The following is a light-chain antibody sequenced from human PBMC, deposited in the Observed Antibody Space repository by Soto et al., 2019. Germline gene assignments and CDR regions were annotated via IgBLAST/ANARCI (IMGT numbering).Light chain of an antibody. CDR1: QAISSD. Sequence: DIQLTQSPSSLSASVGDRVTITCRASQAISSDLAWYQQKPGKVPELLIYATSTLQSGAPSRFSGSGSETVFTLTISSLQPEDVATYYCHKYNHAPTFGGGTKVEI. J-gene: IGKJ4*01. V-gene: IGKV1-27*01. CDR3: HKYNHAPT. CDR2: ATS.